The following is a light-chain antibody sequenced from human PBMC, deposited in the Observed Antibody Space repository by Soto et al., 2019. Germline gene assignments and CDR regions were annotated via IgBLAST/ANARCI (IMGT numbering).Light chain of an antibody. V-gene: IGKV3-11*01. CDR2: DTS. CDR1: QSVSNY. J-gene: IGKJ1*01. Sequence: EIVLTQSPATLSLSPEESATLACRAGQSVSNYLTWYQQKPGQAPRLLISDTSNRATGIPARFSGSGSGTDFTLTISSLEPEDFAVYYCQQRSSWPWTFGQGTKVDI. CDR3: QQRSSWPWT.